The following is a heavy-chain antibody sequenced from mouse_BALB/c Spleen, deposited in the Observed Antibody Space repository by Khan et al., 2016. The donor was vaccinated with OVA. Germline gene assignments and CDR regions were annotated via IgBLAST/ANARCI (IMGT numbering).Heavy chain of an antibody. Sequence: QVQLQQSGADLVRPGASVTLSCKASGYTFTDYEMHWVKQTPVHGLEWIGAIDPETGGTAYNQKFKGKATLTADKSSSTAYMELRSLTSEDSAVYYCTRVIYYGNPYAMEYWGQGTSVTVSS. V-gene: IGHV1-15*01. D-gene: IGHD2-1*01. CDR1: GYTFTDYE. CDR2: IDPETGGT. J-gene: IGHJ4*01. CDR3: TRVIYYGNPYAMEY.